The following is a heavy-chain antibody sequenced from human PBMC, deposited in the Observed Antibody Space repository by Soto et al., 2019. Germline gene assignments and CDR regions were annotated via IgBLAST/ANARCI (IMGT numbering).Heavy chain of an antibody. Sequence: QITLKESGPTLVNPTQTLTLTCTFSGFSLSTSGVGVGWIRQPPGKALEWLALIYWDDDKRYSPSLKSRLTITKDTSKNQVVLTMTNMDPVDTATYYCAHRPYGLEYSGYGFDYWGQGTLVTVSS. CDR3: AHRPYGLEYSGYGFDY. CDR2: IYWDDDK. V-gene: IGHV2-5*02. D-gene: IGHD5-12*01. J-gene: IGHJ4*02. CDR1: GFSLSTSGVG.